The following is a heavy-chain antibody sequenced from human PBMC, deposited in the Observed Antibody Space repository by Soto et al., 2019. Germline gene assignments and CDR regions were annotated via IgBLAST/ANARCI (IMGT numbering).Heavy chain of an antibody. D-gene: IGHD3-10*01. CDR1: GFTFSNAW. CDR3: ARDVGYYGSRPRGWFDP. Sequence: PGGSLRLSCAASGFTFSNAWMNWVRQAPGKGLEWVSYISSSSSTIYYADSVKGRFTISRDNAKNSLYLQMNSLRAEDTAVYYCARDVGYYGSRPRGWFDPWGQGTLVTVSS. CDR2: ISSSSSTI. V-gene: IGHV3-48*01. J-gene: IGHJ5*02.